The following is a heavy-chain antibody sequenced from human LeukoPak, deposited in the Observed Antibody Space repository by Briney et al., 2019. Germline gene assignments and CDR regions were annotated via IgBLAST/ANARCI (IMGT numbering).Heavy chain of an antibody. CDR3: ARAPLGYCSGGSCYISP. CDR1: GYTFTSYG. CDR2: ISAYNGNT. V-gene: IGHV1-18*01. D-gene: IGHD2-15*01. Sequence: GASVKVSCKASGYTFTSYGISWVRQAPGQGLEWMGWISAYNGNTNYAQKLQGRVTVTTDTSTSTAYMELRSLRSDDTAVYYCARAPLGYCSGGSCYISPWGQGTLVTVSS. J-gene: IGHJ5*02.